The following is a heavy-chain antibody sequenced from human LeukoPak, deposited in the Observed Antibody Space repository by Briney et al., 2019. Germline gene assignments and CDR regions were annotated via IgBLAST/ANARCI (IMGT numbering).Heavy chain of an antibody. J-gene: IGHJ4*02. CDR1: GFTFSSYN. D-gene: IGHD3-22*01. Sequence: GGSLRLSCAASGFTFSSYNMNWVRQAPGKGLEWVSSISSSSSYIYYADSVKGRFTISRDNAKNSLYLQMNSLRAEDTAVYYCARDLAPTYYYDSSGYSQPGYWGQGTLVTVSS. V-gene: IGHV3-21*01. CDR3: ARDLAPTYYYDSSGYSQPGY. CDR2: ISSSSSYI.